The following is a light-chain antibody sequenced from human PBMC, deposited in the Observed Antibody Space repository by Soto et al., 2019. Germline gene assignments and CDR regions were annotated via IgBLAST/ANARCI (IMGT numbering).Light chain of an antibody. J-gene: IGKJ1*01. CDR1: QSVSSN. V-gene: IGKV3-15*01. Sequence: DIMISQSPSSLSLPKAERATLSCRVSQSVSSNLAWYQQKPGQAPGLLIYGASTRATGIPARFSGSGSGTEFTLTISSLQSEDFAVYYCQQYTNWPSCAFGQGTQVEIK. CDR2: GAS. CDR3: QQYTNWPSCA.